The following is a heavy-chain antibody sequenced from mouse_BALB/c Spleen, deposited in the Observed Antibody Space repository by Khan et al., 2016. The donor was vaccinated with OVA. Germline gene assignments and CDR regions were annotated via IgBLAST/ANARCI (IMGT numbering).Heavy chain of an antibody. CDR1: GYTFTSYT. CDR3: VRSGAYYRYDGYFDV. Sequence: QVQLQQSGAELARPGASVKMSCKASGYTFTSYTMHWVKQRPGQGLEWIGYINPSNTYTNYNQKFKDKATLTADKSSNTAYMQLSSLTSEDSAGYYCVRSGAYYRYDGYFDVWGAGTTVTVSS. D-gene: IGHD2-14*01. V-gene: IGHV1-4*01. J-gene: IGHJ1*01. CDR2: INPSNTYT.